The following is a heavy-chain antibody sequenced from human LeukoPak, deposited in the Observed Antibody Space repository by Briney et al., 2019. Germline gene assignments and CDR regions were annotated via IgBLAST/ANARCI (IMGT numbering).Heavy chain of an antibody. V-gene: IGHV3-30*03. CDR1: GFTFSSYG. D-gene: IGHD6-13*01. J-gene: IGHJ6*03. CDR3: ARSLKQLDYYYYYMDV. CDR2: ISYDGSNK. Sequence: PGGSLRLSCAASGFTFSSYGMHWVRQAPGKGLEWVAVISYDGSNKYYADSVKGRFTISRDNSKNTLYLQMNSLRAEDTAVYYCARSLKQLDYYYYYMDVWGKGTTVTVSS.